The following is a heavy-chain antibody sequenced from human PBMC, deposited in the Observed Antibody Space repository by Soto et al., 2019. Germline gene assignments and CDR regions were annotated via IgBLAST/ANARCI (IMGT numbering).Heavy chain of an antibody. CDR1: GFTFSSYA. J-gene: IGHJ4*02. CDR3: AKGSRPYYYDSSGYYYFDY. CDR2: ISGSGGST. D-gene: IGHD3-22*01. V-gene: IGHV3-23*01. Sequence: GGSLRLSCAASGFTFSSYAMSWVRQAPGKGLEWVSAISGSGGSTCYADSVKGRFTISRDNSKNTLYLQMNSLRAEDTAVYYCAKGSRPYYYDSSGYYYFDYWGQGTMVTVYS.